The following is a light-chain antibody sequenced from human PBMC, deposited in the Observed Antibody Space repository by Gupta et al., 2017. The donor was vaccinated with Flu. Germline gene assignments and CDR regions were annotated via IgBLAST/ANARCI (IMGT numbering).Light chain of an antibody. V-gene: IGLV1-51*02. J-gene: IGLJ2*01. CDR3: GTWDSSLSGYVV. Sequence: QSVLTQPPSVSAAPGQKVTISCSGSSANIGNNYLSFYHQLPDTAPNLLIYENNKRRSGMPDRFSGSKSGTSATLVITGLQTGDEADYYCGTWDSSLSGYVVFGGGTKLTVL. CDR2: ENN. CDR1: SANIGNNY.